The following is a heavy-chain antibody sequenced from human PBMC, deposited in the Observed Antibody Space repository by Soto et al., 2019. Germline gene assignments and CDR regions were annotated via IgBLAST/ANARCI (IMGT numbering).Heavy chain of an antibody. V-gene: IGHV1-69*13. Sequence: ASVKVSCKASGGTFSSYAISWVRQAPGQGLEWMGGIIPIFGTANYAQKFQGRVTITADESTSTAYMELSSLRSEDTAVYYCARGFYCSSPSCYPWFDPWGQRTLVTVSS. J-gene: IGHJ5*02. CDR2: IIPIFGTA. CDR3: ARGFYCSSPSCYPWFDP. CDR1: GGTFSSYA. D-gene: IGHD2-2*01.